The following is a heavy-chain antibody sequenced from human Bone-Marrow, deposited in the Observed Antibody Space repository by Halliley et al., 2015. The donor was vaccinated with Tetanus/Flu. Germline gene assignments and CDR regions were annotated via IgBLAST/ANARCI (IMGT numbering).Heavy chain of an antibody. CDR1: GFTFGTFW. J-gene: IGHJ4*02. D-gene: IGHD4-17*01. V-gene: IGHV3-7*03. Sequence: SGFTFGTFWMSWVRQAPGKGLEWVANINQDGSEKYYVDSVKGRFTVSRDNAKNSVYLQMNGLRGEDTALYYCARDKGGYYPFDYWGQGTPVTVS. CDR3: ARDKGGYYPFDY. CDR2: INQDGSEK.